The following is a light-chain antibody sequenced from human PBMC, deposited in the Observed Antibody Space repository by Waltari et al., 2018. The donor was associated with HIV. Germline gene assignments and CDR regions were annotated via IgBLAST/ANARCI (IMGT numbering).Light chain of an antibody. Sequence: EIILTQSPATLSVSPGDTATLSCRASQSISSSLAWYQHKPGQAPRLLIYDASKRATGIPARFSGSGSGTDFTLTVSRLEPEDFAVDYCQQRSNWPSITFGQGTRLEIK. CDR1: QSISSS. CDR3: QQRSNWPSIT. CDR2: DAS. V-gene: IGKV3-11*01. J-gene: IGKJ5*01.